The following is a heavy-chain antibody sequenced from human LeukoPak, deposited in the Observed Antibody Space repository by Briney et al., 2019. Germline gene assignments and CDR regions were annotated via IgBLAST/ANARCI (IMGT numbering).Heavy chain of an antibody. CDR1: GFTFSSYW. Sequence: GGSLRLSCAASGFTFSSYWMHWVRQAPGKGLVWVSRISSDGSSTSYADSVKGRFTISRDTAKNTLYLQMNSLRAEDTAVYYCAREDTSLEKYGFDYWGQGTLVTVSS. V-gene: IGHV3-74*01. CDR2: ISSDGSST. J-gene: IGHJ4*02. D-gene: IGHD5-18*01. CDR3: AREDTSLEKYGFDY.